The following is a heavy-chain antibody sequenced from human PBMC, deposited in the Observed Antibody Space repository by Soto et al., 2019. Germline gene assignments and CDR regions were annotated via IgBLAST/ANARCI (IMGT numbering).Heavy chain of an antibody. CDR1: GFTFSSYA. CDR3: AKDRHYDILTGYYSIPPSFGY. D-gene: IGHD3-9*01. Sequence: GGSLRLSCAASGFTFSSYAMSWVRQAPGKGLEWVSAISGSGGSTYYADSVKGRFTISRDNSKNTLYLQMNSLRAEDTAVYYCAKDRHYDILTGYYSIPPSFGYWGQGTLVTVSS. J-gene: IGHJ4*02. CDR2: ISGSGGST. V-gene: IGHV3-23*01.